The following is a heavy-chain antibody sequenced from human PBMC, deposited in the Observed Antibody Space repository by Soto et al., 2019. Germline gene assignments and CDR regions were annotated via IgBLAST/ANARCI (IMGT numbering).Heavy chain of an antibody. CDR2: IYTGGGT. V-gene: IGHV3-53*01. J-gene: IGHJ1*01. Sequence: GGSLRLSCVAPGFTVSSNYMSWVRQAPGKGLEWVSVIYTGGGTSYADSVKGRFTISRDNSKNTVYLQMNSLRADDTAVYYCAIQLGPDTNHNWGQGPLVPVSS. CDR1: GFTVSSNY. D-gene: IGHD4-4*01. CDR3: AIQLGPDTNHN.